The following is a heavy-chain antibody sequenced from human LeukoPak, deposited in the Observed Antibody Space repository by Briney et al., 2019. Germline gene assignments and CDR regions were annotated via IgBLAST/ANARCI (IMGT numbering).Heavy chain of an antibody. J-gene: IGHJ4*02. CDR3: AKIMALYCSGGSCNEIDY. CDR2: IYHSGST. CDR1: GGSISSSNW. D-gene: IGHD2-15*01. V-gene: IGHV4-4*02. Sequence: PSETLSLTCAVSGGSISSSNWWSWVRQPPGKGLEWIGEIYHSGSTNYNPSLKSRVTISVDKSKNQFSLKLSSVTAADTAVYYCAKIMALYCSGGSCNEIDYWGQGTLVTVSS.